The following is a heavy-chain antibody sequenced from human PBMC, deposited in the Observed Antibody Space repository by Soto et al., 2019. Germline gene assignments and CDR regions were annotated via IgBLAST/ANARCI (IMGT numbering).Heavy chain of an antibody. CDR2: IKQSGST. Sequence: SETLSLTCAVYGGSFSGYYWSWIRQRPGKGLEWIGEIKQSGSTNYNPSLKSRVTISVDTPKNQFSVRLCSVTAADTAVYYCARGSSDGYNYRPNLSFDYWGQGTLVTVSS. CDR1: GGSFSGYY. J-gene: IGHJ4*02. D-gene: IGHD5-12*01. V-gene: IGHV4-34*01. CDR3: ARGSSDGYNYRPNLSFDY.